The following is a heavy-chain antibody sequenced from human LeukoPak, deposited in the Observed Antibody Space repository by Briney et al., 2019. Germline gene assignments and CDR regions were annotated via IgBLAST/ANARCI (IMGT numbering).Heavy chain of an antibody. Sequence: PSETLSLTCTVSGGSISSSYYWGWIRQPPGKGLEWIGSIYYSGSTYYNPSLKSRVTISVDTSKNQFSLKLSSVTAADTAVYYCARLWNGPFDYWGQGTLVTVSS. D-gene: IGHD1-1*01. V-gene: IGHV4-39*01. J-gene: IGHJ4*02. CDR3: ARLWNGPFDY. CDR2: IYYSGST. CDR1: GGSISSSYY.